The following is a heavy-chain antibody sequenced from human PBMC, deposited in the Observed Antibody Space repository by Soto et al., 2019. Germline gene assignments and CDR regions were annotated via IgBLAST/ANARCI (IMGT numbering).Heavy chain of an antibody. CDR2: INPYDDTT. CDR1: GFSFSSYY. CDR3: AREGAAAAKMFDY. D-gene: IGHD6-13*01. Sequence: QVRLVQSGAEVKKPGASVKVSCKATGFSFSSYYMRWVRQAPGQGLEWLGLINPYDDTTDYAQKFQGRLTVTRDTSTMMVYMELSSLRSEDTAVYYCAREGAAAAKMFDYWDQGTLITVSS. J-gene: IGHJ4*02. V-gene: IGHV1-46*01.